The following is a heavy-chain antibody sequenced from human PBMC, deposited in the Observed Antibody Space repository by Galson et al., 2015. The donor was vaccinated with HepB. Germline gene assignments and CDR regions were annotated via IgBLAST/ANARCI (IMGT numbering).Heavy chain of an antibody. J-gene: IGHJ4*02. D-gene: IGHD2-2*01. CDR3: AKGRGYCSSTSCYGLDY. CDR1: GFTFSSYG. Sequence: SLRLSCAASGFTFSSYGMHWVRQAPGKGLEWVAVISYDGSNKYYADSVKGRFTISRDNSKNTLYLQMNSLRAEDTAVYYCAKGRGYCSSTSCYGLDYWGQGTLVTVSS. CDR2: ISYDGSNK. V-gene: IGHV3-30*18.